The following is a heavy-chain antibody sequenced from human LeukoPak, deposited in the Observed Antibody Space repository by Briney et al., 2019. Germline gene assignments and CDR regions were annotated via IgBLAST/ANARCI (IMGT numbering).Heavy chain of an antibody. V-gene: IGHV4-39*01. J-gene: IGHJ5*02. CDR1: GGSIVSNTYY. CDR2: IFYSGNT. Sequence: SETLSLTCAVSGGSIVSNTYYWGWIRQPPGKGLEWIGNIFYSGNTYYNPSLRSRVAISVDTSKNQFSLKVRSVTAADTAVYYCAKPRTRLAWFDPWGQGTLVTVSS. CDR3: AKPRTRLAWFDP. D-gene: IGHD6-19*01.